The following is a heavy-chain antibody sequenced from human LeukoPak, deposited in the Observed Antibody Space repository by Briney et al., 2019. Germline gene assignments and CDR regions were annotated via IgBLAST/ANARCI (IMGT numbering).Heavy chain of an antibody. CDR3: AKDRCSNGIGCYYYYMDV. V-gene: IGHV3-30*02. Sequence: GGSLRLSCAASGFTFRSYGMHWVRQAPGKGLEWVAYIQYDGSNEQYAHSVKGRFRISRDSSKNILYLQMDSLRAEDTAVYYCAKDRCSNGIGCYYYYMDVWGKGTTVTISS. D-gene: IGHD2-8*01. CDR2: IQYDGSNE. J-gene: IGHJ6*03. CDR1: GFTFRSYG.